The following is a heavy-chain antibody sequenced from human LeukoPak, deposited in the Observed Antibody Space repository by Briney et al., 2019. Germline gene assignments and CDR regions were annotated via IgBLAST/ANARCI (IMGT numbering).Heavy chain of an antibody. J-gene: IGHJ4*02. Sequence: SETLSLTCTASGGSISSYYWSWIRQPPGKGLEWIGYIYYSGSTNYNPSLKSRVTISVDTSKNQFSLKLSSVTAADTAVYYCARAVAMVRGVIPPLFDYWGQGTLVTVSS. CDR3: ARAVAMVRGVIPPLFDY. V-gene: IGHV4-59*12. CDR2: IYYSGST. CDR1: GGSISSYY. D-gene: IGHD3-10*01.